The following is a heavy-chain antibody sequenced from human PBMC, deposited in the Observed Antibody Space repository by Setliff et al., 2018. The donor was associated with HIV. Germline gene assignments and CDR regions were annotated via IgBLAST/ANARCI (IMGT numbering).Heavy chain of an antibody. V-gene: IGHV4-34*01. CDR2: VNHSGIT. CDR3: ARGGAHNHGHDYFDY. J-gene: IGHJ4*02. D-gene: IGHD1-1*01. Sequence: ETLSLTCAVYGGSFSDYYWIWIRQSPGKGPEWIGEVNHSGITKYNPSLRSRVIISIDTSKKQFYLKVNSVTAADAAIYYCARGGAHNHGHDYFDYWGQGTLVTVSS. CDR1: GGSFSDYY.